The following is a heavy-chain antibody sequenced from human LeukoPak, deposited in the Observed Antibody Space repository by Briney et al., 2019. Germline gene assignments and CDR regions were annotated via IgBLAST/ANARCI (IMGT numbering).Heavy chain of an antibody. D-gene: IGHD3-10*01. Sequence: GGSLSLSCAASGFTFSSYSMNWVRQAPGKGLEWVSYISSSSSTIYYADFVKGRFTISRDNAKNSLYLQMNSLRAEDTAVYYCARDKITMVRGVPFRDRPWGQGTLVTVSS. V-gene: IGHV3-48*04. CDR1: GFTFSSYS. CDR3: ARDKITMVRGVPFRDRP. CDR2: ISSSSSTI. J-gene: IGHJ5*02.